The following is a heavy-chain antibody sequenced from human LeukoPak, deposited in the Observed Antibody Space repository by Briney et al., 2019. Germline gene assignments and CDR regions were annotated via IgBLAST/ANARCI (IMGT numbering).Heavy chain of an antibody. J-gene: IGHJ4*02. CDR2: IKQDGSEK. CDR3: ARSFTPYQPLDVFDY. CDR1: GFTFSNYW. D-gene: IGHD2-2*01. Sequence: GGSLRLSCAASGFTFSNYWMSWVRQAPGKGLEWVANIKQDGSEKYYVDSVKGRFTISRDNAKNSLYLQMNSLRVEDTAVYYCARSFTPYQPLDVFDYWGQGTLVTVSS. V-gene: IGHV3-7*01.